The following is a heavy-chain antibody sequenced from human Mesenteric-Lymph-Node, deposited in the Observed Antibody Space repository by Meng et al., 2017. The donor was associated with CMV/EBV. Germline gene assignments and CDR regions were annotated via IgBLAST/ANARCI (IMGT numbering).Heavy chain of an antibody. Sequence: GESLKISCAASGFTFSSYSMNWVRQAPGKGLEWVSYIGSSSSSIYYADSVKGRFTISRDNAKNSLFLQMNSLRAEDTAVYYCAVHANYYYYDMDVWGQGTTVTVSS. D-gene: IGHD1-1*01. J-gene: IGHJ6*02. CDR2: IGSSSSSI. CDR3: AVHANYYYYDMDV. V-gene: IGHV3-48*04. CDR1: GFTFSSYS.